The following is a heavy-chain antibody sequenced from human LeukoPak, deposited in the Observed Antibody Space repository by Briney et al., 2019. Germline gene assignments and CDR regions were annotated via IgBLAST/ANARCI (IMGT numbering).Heavy chain of an antibody. D-gene: IGHD1-7*01. J-gene: IGHJ4*02. CDR3: ARGRNYDTGFDY. CDR2: INPNSGGT. Sequence: GASVNVSCKASGYTFTGYYMHWVRQAPAQGREWMGWINPNSGGTNYAQKFQGRVTMTRDTSISTAYMELSRLRSDDTAVYYCARGRNYDTGFDYWGQGNLVTVSS. V-gene: IGHV1-2*02. CDR1: GYTFTGYY.